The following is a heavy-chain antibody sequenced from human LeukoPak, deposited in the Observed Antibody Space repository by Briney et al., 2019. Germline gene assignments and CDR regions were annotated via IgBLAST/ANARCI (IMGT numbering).Heavy chain of an antibody. CDR1: GGSISSSSYY. CDR2: IYYSGST. D-gene: IGHD5-24*01. Sequence: PSETLSLTCTVSGGSISSSSYYWGWIRQPPGKGLEWIGSIYYSGSTYYNPSLKSRVTISVDTSKNQFSLKLSSVTAADTAVYYCARVEMATIGGLYYYYMDVWGKGTTVTVSS. J-gene: IGHJ6*03. CDR3: ARVEMATIGGLYYYYMDV. V-gene: IGHV4-39*07.